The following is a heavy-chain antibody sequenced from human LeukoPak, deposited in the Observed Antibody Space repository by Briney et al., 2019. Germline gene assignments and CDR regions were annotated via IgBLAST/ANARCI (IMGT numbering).Heavy chain of an antibody. Sequence: SETLSLTCTVSGGSISSYYWSWIRQPPGKGLEWIGYIYYSGSTNYNPSLKSRVTISVDTSKNQFSLKLSSVTAAGTAVYYCARDCWYYDSSGHPINWFDPWGQGTLVTVSS. CDR2: IYYSGST. V-gene: IGHV4-59*01. D-gene: IGHD3-22*01. CDR3: ARDCWYYDSSGHPINWFDP. J-gene: IGHJ5*02. CDR1: GGSISSYY.